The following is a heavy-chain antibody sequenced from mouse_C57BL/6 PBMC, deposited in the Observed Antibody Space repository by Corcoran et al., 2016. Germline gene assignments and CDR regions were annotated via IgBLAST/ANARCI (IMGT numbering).Heavy chain of an antibody. D-gene: IGHD2-1*01. CDR1: GYSITSGYY. CDR3: AIYYGNYGYFDV. Sequence: DVQLQESGPGLVKPSQSLSLTCSVTGYSITSGYYWNWIRQFPGNKLEWMGYISYDGSNNYNPSLKNRISITRDTSKNQFFLKLNSVTTEDTATYYCAIYYGNYGYFDVWGTGTTVTVSS. CDR2: ISYDGSN. J-gene: IGHJ1*03. V-gene: IGHV3-6*01.